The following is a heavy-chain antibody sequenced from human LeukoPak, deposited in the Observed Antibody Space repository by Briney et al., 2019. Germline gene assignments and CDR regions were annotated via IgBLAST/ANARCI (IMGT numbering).Heavy chain of an antibody. V-gene: IGHV4-4*07. CDR1: GFTFSSYS. CDR2: IYTSGST. Sequence: GSLRLSCAASGFTFSSYSMNWIRQPAGKGLEWIGRIYTSGSTNYNPSLKSRVTMSVDTSKNQFSLKLSSVTAADTAVYYCARDTRPGYSGYATIHNWFDPWGQGTLVTVSS. J-gene: IGHJ5*02. CDR3: ARDTRPGYSGYATIHNWFDP. D-gene: IGHD5-12*01.